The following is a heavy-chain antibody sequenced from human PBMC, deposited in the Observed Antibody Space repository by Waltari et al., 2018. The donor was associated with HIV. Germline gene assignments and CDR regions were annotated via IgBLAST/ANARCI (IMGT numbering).Heavy chain of an antibody. CDR1: NFTISAKH. CDR3: ATGVRYYGP. J-gene: IGHJ5*02. Sequence: EVLLAESGGRFIQPGGSLGLSCTDSNFTISAKHGTWIPQAPGGSLGWVAVIYPAETTHYADSVSGRFTISRAKSRTTVFLLMNSLFVDDTATYFCATGVRYYGPWGQGTRVTVSS. CDR2: IYPAETT. D-gene: IGHD3-22*01. V-gene: IGHV3-53*01.